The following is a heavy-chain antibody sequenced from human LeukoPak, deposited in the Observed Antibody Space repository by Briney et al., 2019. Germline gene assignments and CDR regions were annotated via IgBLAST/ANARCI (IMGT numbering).Heavy chain of an antibody. D-gene: IGHD5-24*01. CDR2: INHSGST. Sequence: SETLSLTCAVYGGSFSGYYWSWIRQPPGKGLEWIGEINHSGSTNYNPSLKSRVTISVDTSKNQFSLKLSSVTAADTAVYYCASGRLLQSYFDYWGQGTLVTVSS. J-gene: IGHJ4*02. CDR3: ASGRLLQSYFDY. V-gene: IGHV4-34*01. CDR1: GGSFSGYY.